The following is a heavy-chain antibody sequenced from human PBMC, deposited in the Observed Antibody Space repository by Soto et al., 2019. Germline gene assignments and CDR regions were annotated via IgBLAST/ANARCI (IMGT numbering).Heavy chain of an antibody. Sequence: SETLSLTCAVYGGSFSGYYWSWIRQPPGKGLEWIGEINHSGSTNYNPSLKSRVTISVDTSKNQFSLKLSSVTAADTAVYYCARVGGYCSGGSCLRYNYYYGMDVWGQGTTVTVSS. D-gene: IGHD2-15*01. CDR1: GGSFSGYY. CDR3: ARVGGYCSGGSCLRYNYYYGMDV. CDR2: INHSGST. V-gene: IGHV4-34*01. J-gene: IGHJ6*02.